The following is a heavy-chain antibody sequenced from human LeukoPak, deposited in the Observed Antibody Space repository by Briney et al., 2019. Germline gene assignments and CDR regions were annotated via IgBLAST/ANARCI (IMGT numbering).Heavy chain of an antibody. CDR2: INHSGST. J-gene: IGHJ5*02. CDR1: GGSFSGYY. D-gene: IGHD3-16*01. V-gene: IGHV4-34*01. CDR3: ARGPGSPGGNWFDP. Sequence: PSETLSLTCAVYGGSFSGYYWSWIRQPPGKGLEWIGEINHSGSTNYNPSLKSRVTISVDTSKNQFSLKLSSVTAADTAVYYCARGPGSPGGNWFDPWGQGTLVTVSS.